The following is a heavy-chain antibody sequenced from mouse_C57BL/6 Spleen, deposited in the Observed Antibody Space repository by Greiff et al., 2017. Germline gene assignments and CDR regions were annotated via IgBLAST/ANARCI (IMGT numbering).Heavy chain of an antibody. Sequence: EVTLLESGGGLVQPGGSLSLSCAASGFTFTDYYMSWVRQPPGKALEWLGFIRNKANGYTTEYSASVKGRFTISRDNSQSILYLLMNARRAEDSATLYCARSQLGRGGFDYWGKGTTLTVSS. D-gene: IGHD4-1*02. J-gene: IGHJ2*01. CDR2: IRNKANGYTT. V-gene: IGHV7-3*01. CDR3: ARSQLGRGGFDY. CDR1: GFTFTDYY.